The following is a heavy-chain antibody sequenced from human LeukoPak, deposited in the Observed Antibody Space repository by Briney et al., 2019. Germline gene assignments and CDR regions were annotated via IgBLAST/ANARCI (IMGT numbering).Heavy chain of an antibody. CDR2: ISGRGGST. D-gene: IGHD2-2*01. V-gene: IGHV3-23*01. Sequence: GGSLRLSCAASGFTLSSYAMSWVRQAPGKGLGWVSGISGRGGSTYYADSVKGRFTISRDNSKNTLYLQMNSLRAEDTALYYCARVYCSSTSCYPRTFDYWGQGTLVTVSS. CDR1: GFTLSSYA. J-gene: IGHJ4*02. CDR3: ARVYCSSTSCYPRTFDY.